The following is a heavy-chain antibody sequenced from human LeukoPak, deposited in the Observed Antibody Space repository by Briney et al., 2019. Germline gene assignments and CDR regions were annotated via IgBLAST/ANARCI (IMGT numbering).Heavy chain of an antibody. CDR3: ARGGPYCSGGSCYSTTIDY. CDR2: IIPIFGTA. Sequence: SVKVSCKASGGTFSSYAISWVRQAPGQGLEWMGGIIPIFGTANYAQKFQGRVTITADESTSTAYMELSSLRFEDTAVYYCARGGPYCSGGSCYSTTIDYWGQGTLVTVSS. V-gene: IGHV1-69*13. CDR1: GGTFSSYA. J-gene: IGHJ4*02. D-gene: IGHD2-15*01.